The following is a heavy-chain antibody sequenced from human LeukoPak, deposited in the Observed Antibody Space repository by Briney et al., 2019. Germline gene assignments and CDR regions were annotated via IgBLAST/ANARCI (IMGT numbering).Heavy chain of an antibody. Sequence: PGGSLRLSCAASGFTFSSYWMSWVRQAPGKGLEWVGNIKDDGSAKYYVDSVKGRFTISRDNAKNSLFLQMNNLRDEDTAVYYCARDNPGYGAYESWGQGTRVTVSS. CDR1: GFTFSSYW. D-gene: IGHD4/OR15-4a*01. V-gene: IGHV3-7*01. CDR3: ARDNPGYGAYES. CDR2: IKDDGSAK. J-gene: IGHJ5*02.